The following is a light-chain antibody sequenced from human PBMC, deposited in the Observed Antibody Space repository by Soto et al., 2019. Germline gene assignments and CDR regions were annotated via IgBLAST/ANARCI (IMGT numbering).Light chain of an antibody. CDR3: LQHNSFPRT. Sequence: DIQMTQSPSSLSASVGDRVTITCRASQGINNYLAWYQQKPGKAPKSRIYAASTLQSGVSSKFSGSGSGTEFTLTINNLQPEDFATYYCLQHNSFPRTFGQGTKLEIK. CDR2: AAS. J-gene: IGKJ2*02. V-gene: IGKV1-16*02. CDR1: QGINNY.